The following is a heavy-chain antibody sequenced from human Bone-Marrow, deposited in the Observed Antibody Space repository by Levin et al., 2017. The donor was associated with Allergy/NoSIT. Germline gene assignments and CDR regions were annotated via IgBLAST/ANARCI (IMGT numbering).Heavy chain of an antibody. CDR1: GGTFSTYS. Sequence: ASVKVSCRASGGTFSTYSINWVRQAPGQGLDWMGGIVPVFGTAHYAQKFQGRVTITADESTTTAYMELTSLRSEDTAVYYCATLAHSYDFWRESDSAWGQGTLLTVSS. D-gene: IGHD3-3*01. CDR2: IVPVFGTA. CDR3: ATLAHSYDFWRESDSA. V-gene: IGHV1-69*13. J-gene: IGHJ5*02.